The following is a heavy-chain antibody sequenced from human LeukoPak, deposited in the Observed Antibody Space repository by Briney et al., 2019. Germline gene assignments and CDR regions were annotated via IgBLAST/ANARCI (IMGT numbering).Heavy chain of an antibody. CDR2: TYYKSTWYN. Sequence: SQTLSLTCAISGDSVSSNSAAWNWIRQSPSRGLEWPGRTYYKSTWYNDYAVSVKSRITINPDTSKNQCSRQLNSVTPEDTAVYYCARDRRSSGWYGDWGQGTLVTVSS. V-gene: IGHV6-1*01. CDR3: ARDRRSSGWYGD. CDR1: GDSVSSNSAA. D-gene: IGHD6-19*01. J-gene: IGHJ4*02.